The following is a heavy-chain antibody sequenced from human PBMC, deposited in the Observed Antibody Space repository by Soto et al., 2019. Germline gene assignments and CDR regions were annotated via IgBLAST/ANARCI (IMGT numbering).Heavy chain of an antibody. CDR2: IYWDDDK. V-gene: IGHV2-5*02. Sequence: QITLNESGPTVVRPTETLTLTCRFSGFSLTTSGVGVGWIRQSPGKAPEWLALIYWDDDKRYSASLKSRLTIHKYTSKNQVVLTVSDLDPTDTATYYCAHRVLPTVFGLVTTTAIYFYFWGQGPPVAVSS. CDR1: GFSLTTSGVG. CDR3: AHRVLPTVFGLVTTTAIYFYF. J-gene: IGHJ4*02. D-gene: IGHD3-3*01.